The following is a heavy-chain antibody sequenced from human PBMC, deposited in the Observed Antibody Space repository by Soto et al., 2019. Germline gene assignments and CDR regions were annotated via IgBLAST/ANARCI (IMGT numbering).Heavy chain of an antibody. CDR3: ARPQVAGFRADTGCLDY. Sequence: SETLSRTCTVSGDSITSGPYYWSWVRQYPGKGLEWLAFIDAGGGAHYNPSLKSRLTISISTSKNQFSLRLTSVTAADTAVYYCARPQVAGFRADTGCLDYWGQGTQFTVTS. D-gene: IGHD3-10*01. CDR2: IDAGGGA. V-gene: IGHV4-31*03. J-gene: IGHJ4*02. CDR1: GDSITSGPYY.